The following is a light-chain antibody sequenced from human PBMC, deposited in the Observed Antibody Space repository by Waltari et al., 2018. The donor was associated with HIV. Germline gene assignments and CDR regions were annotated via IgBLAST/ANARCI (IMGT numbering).Light chain of an antibody. CDR3: AAWDDSLNGPL. V-gene: IGLV1-44*01. J-gene: IGLJ2*01. Sequence: QSVLTQPPSASGTPGQRVTLSCSGSTSNIGSNTVHWYQQLPGTAPKLLIYSDHQRPSGVPYSFSGSKSDTSASLAISGLQSEDEADYYCAAWDDSLNGPLFGGGTKLTVL. CDR1: TSNIGSNT. CDR2: SDH.